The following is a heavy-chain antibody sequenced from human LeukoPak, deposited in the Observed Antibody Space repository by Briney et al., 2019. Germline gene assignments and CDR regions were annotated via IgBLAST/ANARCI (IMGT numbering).Heavy chain of an antibody. D-gene: IGHD6-13*01. CDR2: IYYTGST. CDR3: ARVDSSNWYDSRGYFDY. CDR1: GGSISTYY. Sequence: SETLSLTCTVSGGSISTYYWSWIRQPPGKGLEWIGYIYYTGSTNYNPSLKSRVTISIDTSKNQFSLKLRSVTAADTAVYYCARVDSSNWYDSRGYFDYWGQGTLVTVSS. J-gene: IGHJ4*02. V-gene: IGHV4-59*01.